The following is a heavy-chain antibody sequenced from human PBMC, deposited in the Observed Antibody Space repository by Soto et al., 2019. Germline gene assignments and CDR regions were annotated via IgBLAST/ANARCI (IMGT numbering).Heavy chain of an antibody. J-gene: IGHJ5*02. CDR2: INAGNGNT. Sequence: GASVKVSCKASGYTFTSYAMHWVRQAPGQRLEWMEWINAGNGNTKYSQKFQGRVTITRDTSASTAYMELSSLRSEDTAVYYCARDVAARIGWFDPWGQGTLVTVSS. CDR1: GYTFTSYA. V-gene: IGHV1-3*01. D-gene: IGHD6-13*01. CDR3: ARDVAARIGWFDP.